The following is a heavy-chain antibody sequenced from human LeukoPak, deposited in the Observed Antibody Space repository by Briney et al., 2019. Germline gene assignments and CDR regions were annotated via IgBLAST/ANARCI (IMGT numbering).Heavy chain of an antibody. V-gene: IGHV1-8*01. D-gene: IGHD3-3*01. CDR1: GYTFTSYD. CDR3: ARGDPGYDFWSGYPTEYYYGMDV. CDR2: MNPNSGNT. Sequence: ASVNVSCKASGYTFTSYDINWVRQATGQGLEWMGWMNPNSGNTGYAQKFQGRVTMTRNTSISTAYMELSSLRSEDTAVYYCARGDPGYDFWSGYPTEYYYGMDVWGQGTTVTVSS. J-gene: IGHJ6*02.